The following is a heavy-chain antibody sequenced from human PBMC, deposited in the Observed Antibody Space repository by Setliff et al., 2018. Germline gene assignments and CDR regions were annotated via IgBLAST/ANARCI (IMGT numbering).Heavy chain of an antibody. CDR1: GASISSGHY. Sequence: SETLSLTCDVSGASISSGHYWGWIRQPPGKGLEWIATIYHKGRTYFNPSLQSRVTMSLDRSKNQFSLRLTSVTASDTAIYYCASPRRDDLDSPFDPFDIWGHGTRVTVSS. V-gene: IGHV4-38-2*01. J-gene: IGHJ3*02. CDR3: ASPRRDDLDSPFDPFDI. D-gene: IGHD3-3*01. CDR2: IYHKGRT.